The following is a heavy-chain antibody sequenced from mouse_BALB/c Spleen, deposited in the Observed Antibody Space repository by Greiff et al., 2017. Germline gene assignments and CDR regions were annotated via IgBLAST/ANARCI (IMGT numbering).Heavy chain of an antibody. Sequence: EVQRVESGGGLVQPGGSLKLSCAASGFTFSSYGMSWVRQTPDKRLELVATINSNGGSTYYPDSVKGRFTISRDNAKNTLYLQMSSLKSEDTAMYYCARDRVYGNYFDYWGQGTTLTVSS. D-gene: IGHD2-1*01. V-gene: IGHV5-6-3*01. CDR2: INSNGGST. CDR3: ARDRVYGNYFDY. CDR1: GFTFSSYG. J-gene: IGHJ2*01.